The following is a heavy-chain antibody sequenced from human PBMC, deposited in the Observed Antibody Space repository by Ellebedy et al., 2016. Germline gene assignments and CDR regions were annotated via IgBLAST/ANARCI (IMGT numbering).Heavy chain of an antibody. CDR2: IIPGLATA. CDR3: ARKGRSYGFRTGWYFDL. D-gene: IGHD5-18*01. CDR1: GGSFSSNA. J-gene: IGHJ2*01. Sequence: SVKVSCXASGGSFSSNAISWVRQAPGQGLEWMGGIIPGLATANYAQKFQGRVTITADESTSTAYMELSSLRSEDTAVYYCARKGRSYGFRTGWYFDLWGRGTLVTVSS. V-gene: IGHV1-69*13.